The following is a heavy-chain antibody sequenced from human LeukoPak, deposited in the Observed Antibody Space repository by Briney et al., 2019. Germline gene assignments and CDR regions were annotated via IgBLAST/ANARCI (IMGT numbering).Heavy chain of an antibody. CDR3: ARVITIFGEVMGLLPDAFDI. CDR1: GGSISSGDYY. Sequence: SETLSLTCTVSGGSISSGDYYWSWIRQPPGKGLEWIGYIYYSGSTYYNPSLKSRVTISVDTSKNQFSLKLSSVTAADTAVYYCARVITIFGEVMGLLPDAFDIWGLGTMVTVSS. D-gene: IGHD3-3*01. V-gene: IGHV4-30-4*08. CDR2: IYYSGST. J-gene: IGHJ3*02.